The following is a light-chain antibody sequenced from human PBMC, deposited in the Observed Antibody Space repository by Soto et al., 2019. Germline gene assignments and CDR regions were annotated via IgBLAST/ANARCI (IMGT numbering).Light chain of an antibody. V-gene: IGLV1-44*01. CDR1: SSNIGSHT. Sequence: QSVLTQPPSASGTPGQRVTISCSGSSSNIGSHTVNWYQQLPGTAPKLLIYSNNQRPSGVPDRFSGSKSGTSASLAISGLQSEDEADYYCAAWDGGLNGPVFGGGTKLTVL. CDR2: SNN. J-gene: IGLJ3*02. CDR3: AAWDGGLNGPV.